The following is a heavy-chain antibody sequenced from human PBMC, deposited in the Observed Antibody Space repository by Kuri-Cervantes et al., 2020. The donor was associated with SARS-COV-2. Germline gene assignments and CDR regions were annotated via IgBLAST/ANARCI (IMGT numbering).Heavy chain of an antibody. CDR2: IIPIFGTA. CDR3: ARSRFGDYLDAFDI. Sequence: SVKVSCKASGYTFTSYDINWVRQATGQGLEWMGGIIPIFGTANYAQKFQGSVTITTDESTSTAYMELSSPRSEDTAVYYCARSRFGDYLDAFDIWGQGTMVTVSS. V-gene: IGHV1-69*05. D-gene: IGHD3-10*01. J-gene: IGHJ3*02. CDR1: GYTFTSYD.